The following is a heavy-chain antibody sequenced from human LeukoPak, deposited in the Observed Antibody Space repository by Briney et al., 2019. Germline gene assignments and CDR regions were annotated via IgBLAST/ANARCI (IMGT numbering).Heavy chain of an antibody. V-gene: IGHV4-34*01. J-gene: IGHJ5*02. Sequence: PSETLSLTCAVYGGSFSGYYWGWIRQPPGKGLEWIGEINHSGSTNYNPSLKSRVTISVDTSKNQFSLKLNSVTAADTAVYYCARVGVVVVPAAAWFDPWGQGTLVTVSS. CDR2: INHSGST. CDR1: GGSFSGYY. D-gene: IGHD2-2*01. CDR3: ARVGVVVVPAAAWFDP.